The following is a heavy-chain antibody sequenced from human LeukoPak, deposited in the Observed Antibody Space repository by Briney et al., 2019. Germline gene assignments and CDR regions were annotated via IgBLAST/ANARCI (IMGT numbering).Heavy chain of an antibody. CDR2: ISSSSSTI. J-gene: IGHJ1*01. CDR1: GFTFGDYG. CDR3: AREGDDSSGYGH. Sequence: PGGSLRLSCTASGFTFGDYGVNWVRQAPGKGLEWVSYISSSSSTIYYADSVKGRFTISRDNAKNSLYLQMNSLRAEDTAVYYCAREGDDSSGYGHWGQGTLVTVSS. V-gene: IGHV3-48*01. D-gene: IGHD3-22*01.